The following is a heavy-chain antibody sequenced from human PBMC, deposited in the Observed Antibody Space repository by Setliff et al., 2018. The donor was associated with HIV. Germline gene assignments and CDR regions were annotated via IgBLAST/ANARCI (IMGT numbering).Heavy chain of an antibody. Sequence: GASVKVSCKASGYTFTSYAIHWVRQAPGQRLEWMGWISASNGDTNYAQKFQGRVTMTTDTSTSTAYMELRSLRSDDTAVYYCARAGAEVTSHFDWWGQGTLVTVSS. CDR1: GYTFTSYA. D-gene: IGHD2-21*02. CDR3: ARAGAEVTSHFDW. CDR2: ISASNGDT. V-gene: IGHV1-18*01. J-gene: IGHJ4*02.